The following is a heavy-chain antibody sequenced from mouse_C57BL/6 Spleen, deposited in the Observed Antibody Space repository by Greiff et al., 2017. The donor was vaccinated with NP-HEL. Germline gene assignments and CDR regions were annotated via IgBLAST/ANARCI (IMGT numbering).Heavy chain of an antibody. Sequence: QVQLQQSGAELVRPGASVTLSCKASGYTFTDYEMHWVKQTPVHGLEWIGAIDPETGGTAYNQKFKGKAILTADKSSSTAYMELRSLTSEASAVYYCLCPPKRDEAWFAYWGQGTLVTVSA. CDR2: IDPETGGT. D-gene: IGHD3-3*01. V-gene: IGHV1-15*01. CDR3: LCPPKRDEAWFAY. CDR1: GYTFTDYE. J-gene: IGHJ3*01.